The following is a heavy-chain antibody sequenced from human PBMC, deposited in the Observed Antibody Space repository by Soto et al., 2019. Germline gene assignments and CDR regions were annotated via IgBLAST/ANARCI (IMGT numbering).Heavy chain of an antibody. D-gene: IGHD3-3*01. V-gene: IGHV3-30*07. Sequence: PGGSLRLSCTGSGFTFSSYTMHWVRQAPGKGLEWVALISFDSSNKYYADSVKGRFSISRDNSKNTLYLQINSLRAGDTAVYYCVLWYYQFWRDHHNVFDPWGQGTLVTVSS. CDR2: ISFDSSNK. CDR1: GFTFSSYT. CDR3: VLWYYQFWRDHHNVFDP. J-gene: IGHJ5*02.